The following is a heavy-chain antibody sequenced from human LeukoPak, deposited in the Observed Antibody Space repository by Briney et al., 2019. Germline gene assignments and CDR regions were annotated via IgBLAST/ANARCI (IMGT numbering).Heavy chain of an antibody. J-gene: IGHJ5*02. D-gene: IGHD3-22*01. CDR2: ISADNGKT. CDR1: GYTFISYG. CDR3: ARDTGIVVVIEENWFDP. V-gene: IGHV1-18*01. Sequence: ASVKVSCKASGYTFISYGISWVRQAPGQGLEWMGWISADNGKTNYAQKLQGRVTMTTDTSTSTAYMELRSLRSDDTAVYYCARDTGIVVVIEENWFDPWGQGTLVTVSS.